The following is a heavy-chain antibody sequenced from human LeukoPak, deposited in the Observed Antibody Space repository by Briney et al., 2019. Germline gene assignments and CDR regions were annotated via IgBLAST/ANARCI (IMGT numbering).Heavy chain of an antibody. V-gene: IGHV4-34*01. CDR2: INHSRST. CDR3: ARGGAAAATGDY. J-gene: IGHJ4*02. D-gene: IGHD6-13*01. CDR1: GGSFSGYY. Sequence: PSETLSLTCAVYGGSFSGYYYSWIRQPPGKGLEWIGEINHSRSTNYNPSLKSRVTISLDTSNNQFSLKLSSVTAADTAVYYCARGGAAAATGDYWGQGTLVTVSS.